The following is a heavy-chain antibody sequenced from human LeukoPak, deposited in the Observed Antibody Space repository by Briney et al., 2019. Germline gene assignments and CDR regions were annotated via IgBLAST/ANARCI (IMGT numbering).Heavy chain of an antibody. CDR2: ISGSGGST. CDR3: AKDRWVYDFWSGYYSSGMDV. D-gene: IGHD3-3*01. V-gene: IGHV3-23*01. Sequence: GGSLRLSCAASGFTFSSYPMSWVRQAPGKGLEWVSAISGSGGSTYYADSVKGRFTISRDNSKNTLYLQMNSLRAEDTAVCYCAKDRWVYDFWSGYYSSGMDVWGQGTTVTVSS. CDR1: GFTFSSYP. J-gene: IGHJ6*02.